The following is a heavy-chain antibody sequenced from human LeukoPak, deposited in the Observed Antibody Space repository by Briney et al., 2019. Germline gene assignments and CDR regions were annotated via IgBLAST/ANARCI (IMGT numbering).Heavy chain of an antibody. D-gene: IGHD5/OR15-5a*01. CDR3: AGGVYGYNPFDY. Sequence: GGSLRLSCAASGLTLSNAWMSWVRQAPGKALEWVSHISNGRGTTNYADSVKGRFTISRDNGKNSVYLQMNSLRDEDTAVYYCAGGVYGYNPFDYWGQGTLVTVSS. CDR2: ISNGRGTT. V-gene: IGHV3-48*02. CDR1: GLTLSNAW. J-gene: IGHJ4*02.